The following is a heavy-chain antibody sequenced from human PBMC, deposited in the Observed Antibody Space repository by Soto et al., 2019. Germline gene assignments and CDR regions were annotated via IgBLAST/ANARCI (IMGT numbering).Heavy chain of an antibody. CDR1: GFTFSSYA. Sequence: EVQLLESGGALVQPGGSLRLSCAASGFTFSSYAMSWVRQAPGKGLEWVSAISGSGGSTYYADSVKGRFTISRDNSKNTLYLQMNSLRAEDTAVYYCAKVQTYYYDSSGLGGFWNWGQGTLVTVSS. J-gene: IGHJ4*02. CDR3: AKVQTYYYDSSGLGGFWN. CDR2: ISGSGGST. D-gene: IGHD3-22*01. V-gene: IGHV3-23*01.